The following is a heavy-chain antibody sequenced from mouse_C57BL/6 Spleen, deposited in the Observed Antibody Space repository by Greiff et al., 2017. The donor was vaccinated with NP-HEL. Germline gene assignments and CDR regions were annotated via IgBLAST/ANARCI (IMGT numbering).Heavy chain of an antibody. D-gene: IGHD2-3*01. V-gene: IGHV1-82*01. J-gene: IGHJ2*01. CDR3: ARSGYYDYFDY. CDR2: IYPGDGDT. Sequence: QVQLKQSGPELVKPGASVKISCKASGYAFSSSWMNWVKQRPGKGLEWIGRIYPGDGDTNYNGKFKGKATLTADKSSSTAYMQLSSLTSEDSAVYFCARSGYYDYFDYWGQGTTLTVSS. CDR1: GYAFSSSW.